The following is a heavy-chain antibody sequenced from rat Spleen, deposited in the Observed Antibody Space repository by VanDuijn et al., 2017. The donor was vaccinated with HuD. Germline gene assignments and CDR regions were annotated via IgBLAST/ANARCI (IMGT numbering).Heavy chain of an antibody. CDR1: GYSITSNY. D-gene: IGHD1-1*01. J-gene: IGHJ3*01. V-gene: IGHV3-1*01. CDR3: ARSDGVHYYLPFAD. CDR2: ISYRGST. Sequence: EVQLQESGPGLVKPSQSLSLTCSVTGYSITSNYWGWIRKFPGNKMEWMGYISYRGSTSYNPSLKSRISITRDTSKNQFFLQVNSVSSEDTATYYCARSDGVHYYLPFADWGQGTLVTASS.